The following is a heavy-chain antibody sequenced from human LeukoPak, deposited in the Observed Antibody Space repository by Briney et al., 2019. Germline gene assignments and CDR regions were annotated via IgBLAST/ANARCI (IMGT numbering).Heavy chain of an antibody. CDR2: ISSSSSHI. CDR1: GFTFSSYS. J-gene: IGHJ4*02. Sequence: GGSLRLSCAASGFTFSSYSMNWVRQAPGKGLEWVSSISSSSSHIYYADSVKGRFTISRDNAKNSLYLQMNSLRAEDTAVYYCARSTTVDTAMVHDYWGQGTLVTVSS. D-gene: IGHD5-18*01. V-gene: IGHV3-21*01. CDR3: ARSTTVDTAMVHDY.